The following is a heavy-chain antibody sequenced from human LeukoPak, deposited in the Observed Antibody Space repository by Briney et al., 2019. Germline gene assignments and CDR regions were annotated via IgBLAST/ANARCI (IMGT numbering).Heavy chain of an antibody. J-gene: IGHJ6*03. CDR3: ARHIGGGIEDMDV. D-gene: IGHD3-16*02. CDR1: GGSIGTYY. CDR2: IYVTGT. Sequence: SETLSLTCTVSGGSIGTYYWSWVRQSPGTGLEWIGYIYVTGTRYNPYLQSRVTISVNRSRNQFFLKMTSVTAADTAVYYCARHIGGGIEDMDVWGRGTKVTVSS. V-gene: IGHV4-59*08.